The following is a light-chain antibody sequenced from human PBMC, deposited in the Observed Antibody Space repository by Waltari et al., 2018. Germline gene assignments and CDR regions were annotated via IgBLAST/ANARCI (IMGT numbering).Light chain of an antibody. CDR2: GPS. CDR1: QIVDNNC. Sequence: ELVLTQSPGTLSLSPGERATLPCRASQIVDNNCVAWYQQKSGQAPRLLIYGPSTRATGIPDRFSGSGSGTDFSLIIRGLEPEDYALYYCQQYGSTPLTFGGGTKVEMK. J-gene: IGKJ4*01. V-gene: IGKV3-20*01. CDR3: QQYGSTPLT.